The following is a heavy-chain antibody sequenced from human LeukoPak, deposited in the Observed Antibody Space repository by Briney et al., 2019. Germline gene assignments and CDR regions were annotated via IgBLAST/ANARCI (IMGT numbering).Heavy chain of an antibody. Sequence: ASVKVSCKASGYTFTSYYMHWVRQAPGQGLEWMGIINPSGGSTSYAQKFQDRVTMTRDTSTSTVYMELSSLRSEDTAVYFCARVSISEGSGSDFNHWGQGTLVTVSS. J-gene: IGHJ4*02. V-gene: IGHV1-46*01. CDR3: ARVSISEGSGSDFNH. CDR2: INPSGGST. CDR1: GYTFTSYY. D-gene: IGHD3-10*01.